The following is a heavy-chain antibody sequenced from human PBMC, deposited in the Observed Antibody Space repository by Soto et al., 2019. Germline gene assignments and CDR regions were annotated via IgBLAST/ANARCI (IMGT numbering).Heavy chain of an antibody. Sequence: GPTLVNPTQTLTLTCTFSGFSLSTSGVGVGWIRQPPGKALEWLALIYWDDDKRYSPSLKSRLTITKDTSKNQVVLTMTNMDPVDTATYYCAHSPRYCSSTSCYGYLFDYWGQGTLVTVSS. CDR1: GFSLSTSGVG. J-gene: IGHJ4*02. CDR3: AHSPRYCSSTSCYGYLFDY. D-gene: IGHD2-2*01. CDR2: IYWDDDK. V-gene: IGHV2-5*02.